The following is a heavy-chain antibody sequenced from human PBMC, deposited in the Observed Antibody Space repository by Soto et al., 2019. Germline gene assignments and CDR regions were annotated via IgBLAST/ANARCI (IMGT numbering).Heavy chain of an antibody. V-gene: IGHV3-7*04. J-gene: IGHJ4*02. D-gene: IGHD2-2*01. CDR2: INQDGSQT. Sequence: EVQLVESGGGLVQPGGSLTLSCSASGFSFRNSWMTWVRQAPGRGLEWVANINQDGSQTYFLDSVRGRFIIFRDNAKNFLVLQLKSLRVEDMFIYCWWSEALCVCTMCYEGHWGQGTLVTVSS. CDR3: WSEALCVCTMCYEGH. CDR1: GFSFRNSW.